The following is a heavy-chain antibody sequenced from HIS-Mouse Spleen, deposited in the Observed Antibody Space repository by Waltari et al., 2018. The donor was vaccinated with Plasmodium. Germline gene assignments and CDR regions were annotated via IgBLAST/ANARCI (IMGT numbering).Heavy chain of an antibody. CDR2: SYYSGST. CDR1: GGSISSSSYY. J-gene: IGHJ4*02. CDR3: ARDRITGTSYFDY. D-gene: IGHD1-7*01. Sequence: QLQLQESGPGLVKPSETLSLTCTVSGGSISSSSYYWGWIRQPPGKGLEWIGSSYYSGSTYSDPSLKSRGLISAEPSKNQLSLKLSSVTAADTAVYYCARDRITGTSYFDYWGQGTLVTVSS. V-gene: IGHV4-39*07.